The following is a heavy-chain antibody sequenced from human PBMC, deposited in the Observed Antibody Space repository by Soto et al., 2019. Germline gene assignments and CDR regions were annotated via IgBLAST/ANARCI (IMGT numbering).Heavy chain of an antibody. D-gene: IGHD5-18*01. CDR3: AKNMEDTASWADYYYYGMDV. CDR1: GFTFDDYA. J-gene: IGHJ6*02. V-gene: IGHV3-9*01. Sequence: EVQLVESGGGLVQPGRSLRLSCAASGFTFDDYAMHWVRQAPGKGLEWVSGISWNSGSIGYADSVKGRFTISRDNAKNSXYXXRNSLRAEDTALYYCAKNMEDTASWADYYYYGMDVWGQGTTVTVSS. CDR2: ISWNSGSI.